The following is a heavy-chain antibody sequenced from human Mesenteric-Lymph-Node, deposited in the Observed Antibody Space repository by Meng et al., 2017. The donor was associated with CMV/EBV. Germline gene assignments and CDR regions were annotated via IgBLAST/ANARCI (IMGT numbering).Heavy chain of an antibody. J-gene: IGHJ4*02. CDR3: AKDGPIDYDFWSGYPDY. D-gene: IGHD3-3*01. Sequence: GESLKISCAASGFTFSDHYMSWFRQAPGKGLELVAYIGGSGTDIQYRDSVKGRFTISRDNSKNTLYLQMNSLRVEDTAVYYCAKDGPIDYDFWSGYPDYWGQGTLVTVSS. CDR1: GFTFSDHY. CDR2: IGGSGTDI. V-gene: IGHV3-11*04.